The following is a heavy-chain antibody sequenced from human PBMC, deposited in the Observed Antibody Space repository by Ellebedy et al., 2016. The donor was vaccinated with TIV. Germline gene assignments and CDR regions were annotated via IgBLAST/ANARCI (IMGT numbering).Heavy chain of an antibody. CDR2: INPNSGGT. V-gene: IGHV1-2*02. D-gene: IGHD1-26*01. J-gene: IGHJ3*02. CDR3: ATSYSGSYHDAFDI. CDR1: GYTFTSYG. Sequence: ASVKVSCXASGYTFTSYGISWVRQAPGQGLEWMGWINPNSGGTNYAQKFQGRVTMTRDTSISTAYMELSRLRSDDTAVYYCATSYSGSYHDAFDIWGQGTMVTVSS.